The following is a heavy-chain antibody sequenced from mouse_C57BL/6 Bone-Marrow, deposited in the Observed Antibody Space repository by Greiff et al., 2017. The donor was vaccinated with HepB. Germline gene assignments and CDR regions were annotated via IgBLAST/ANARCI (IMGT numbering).Heavy chain of an antibody. CDR1: GYTFTSYW. Sequence: QVQLQQPGAELVRPGTSVKLSCKASGYTFTSYWMHWVKQRPGQGLEWIGVIDPSDSYTNYNQKFKDKATLTVDTSSSTAYMQLSSLTSEDSAVYYCARKSGSGYFDYWGQGTTLTVSS. J-gene: IGHJ2*01. CDR2: IDPSDSYT. V-gene: IGHV1-59*01. CDR3: ARKSGSGYFDY. D-gene: IGHD3-2*02.